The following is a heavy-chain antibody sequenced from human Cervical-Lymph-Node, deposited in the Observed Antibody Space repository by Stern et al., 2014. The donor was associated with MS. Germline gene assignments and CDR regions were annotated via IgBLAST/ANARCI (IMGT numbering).Heavy chain of an antibody. Sequence: QVQLVESGAEMKKPGASVKLSCKTSGYTFTTYGVTWVRQAPGQGLEWMGWISPYNENPHYAPHLRDRLTLTTDTTTSTAYIELRSLRPDDTAVYYGAKNGGWFDAFDGWGQGTLVTVSS. V-gene: IGHV1-18*01. CDR2: ISPYNENP. CDR1: GYTFTTYG. CDR3: AKNGGWFDAFDG. J-gene: IGHJ3*01. D-gene: IGHD3-10*01.